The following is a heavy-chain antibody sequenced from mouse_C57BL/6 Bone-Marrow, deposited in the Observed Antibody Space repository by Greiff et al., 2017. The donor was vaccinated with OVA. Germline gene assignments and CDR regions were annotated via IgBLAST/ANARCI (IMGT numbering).Heavy chain of an antibody. CDR1: GFTFSDYG. J-gene: IGHJ4*01. Sequence: EVMLVESGGGLVQPGGSLKLSCAASGFTFSDYGMAWVRQAPRKGPEWVAFISNLAYSIYYADTVTGRFTISRENAKNTLYLEMSSLRSEDTAMYYCARVYYGSHYYAMDYWGQGTSVTVSS. CDR3: ARVYYGSHYYAMDY. CDR2: ISNLAYSI. V-gene: IGHV5-15*01. D-gene: IGHD1-1*01.